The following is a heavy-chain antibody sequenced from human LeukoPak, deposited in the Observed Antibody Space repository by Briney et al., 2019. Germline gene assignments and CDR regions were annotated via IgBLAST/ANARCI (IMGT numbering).Heavy chain of an antibody. V-gene: IGHV4-39*01. J-gene: IGHJ5*02. CDR3: ATQPMVRGIFGSTWFDP. D-gene: IGHD3-10*01. CDR1: GGSISSSKYY. Sequence: SETLSLTCTVSGGSISSSKYYWGWIRQPPGKGLEWIGSIHYSGSTYYNPSLKSRVTISVDSSKNHFTLKLTSVTAADTAVYYCATQPMVRGIFGSTWFDPWGQGTLVTVSS. CDR2: IHYSGST.